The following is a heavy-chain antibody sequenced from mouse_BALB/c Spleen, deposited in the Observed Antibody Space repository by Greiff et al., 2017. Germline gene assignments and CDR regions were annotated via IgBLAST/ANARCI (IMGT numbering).Heavy chain of an antibody. CDR2: ISNGGGST. Sequence: EVKLVESGGGLVQPGGSLKLSCAASGFTFSSYTMSWVRQTPEKRLEWVAYISNGGGSTYYPDTVKGRFTISRDNAKNTLYLQMSSLKSEDTAMYYCARQGYGSSYVYFDVWGAGTTVTVSS. CDR3: ARQGYGSSYVYFDV. J-gene: IGHJ1*01. V-gene: IGHV5-12-2*01. D-gene: IGHD1-1*01. CDR1: GFTFSSYT.